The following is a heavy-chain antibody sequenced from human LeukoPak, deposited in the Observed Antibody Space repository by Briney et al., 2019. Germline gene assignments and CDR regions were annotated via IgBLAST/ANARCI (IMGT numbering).Heavy chain of an antibody. D-gene: IGHD3-10*01. CDR3: ARAGWFGEIWDY. CDR2: ISSSGSTI. V-gene: IGHV3-48*04. J-gene: IGHJ4*02. CDR1: GFIFSRNS. Sequence: GGSLRLSCAASGFIFSRNSMNWVRQAPGKGLEWVSYISSSGSTIYYADSVKGRFTISRDNAKNSLYLQMNSLRAEDTAVYYCARAGWFGEIWDYWGQGTLVTVSS.